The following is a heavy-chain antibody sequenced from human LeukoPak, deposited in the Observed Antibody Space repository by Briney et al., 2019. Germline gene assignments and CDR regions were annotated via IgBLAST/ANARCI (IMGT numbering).Heavy chain of an antibody. D-gene: IGHD3-22*01. V-gene: IGHV3-30*02. J-gene: IGHJ4*02. CDR1: GFTFSSYG. CDR3: AKQYDSSGYYCPLDY. CDR2: IRYDGSNK. Sequence: PGGSLRLSCAASGFTFSSYGMHWVRQAPGKGLEWVAFIRYDGSNKYYADSVKGRFTISRDNSKNTLYLQMNSLRAEDTAVYYCAKQYDSSGYYCPLDYWGQGTLVTVSS.